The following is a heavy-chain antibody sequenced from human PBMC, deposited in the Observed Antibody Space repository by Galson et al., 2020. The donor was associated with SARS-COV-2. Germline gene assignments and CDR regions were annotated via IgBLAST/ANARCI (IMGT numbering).Heavy chain of an antibody. CDR3: ARFGTLKTTDYYYGMDV. J-gene: IGHJ6*02. CDR1: GYSFTSYW. Sequence: GESLKISCKGSGYSFTSYWIGWVRQMPGKGLEWMGIIYPGDSDTRYSPSFQGQVTISADKSISTAYLQWSSLKASDTAMYYCARFGTLKTTDYYYGMDVWGQGTTVTVSS. V-gene: IGHV5-51*01. D-gene: IGHD4-17*01. CDR2: IYPGDSDT.